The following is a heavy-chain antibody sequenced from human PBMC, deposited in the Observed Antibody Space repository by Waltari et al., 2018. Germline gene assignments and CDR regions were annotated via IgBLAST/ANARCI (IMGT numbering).Heavy chain of an antibody. J-gene: IGHJ4*02. V-gene: IGHV3-30*18. CDR2: ISYDGSNK. D-gene: IGHD6-19*01. Sequence: QVQLVESGGGVVQPGRSLRLSCAASGFTFSSYGMHWVRPAPGQGLEWVAVISYDGSNKYYADSVKGRFTISRDNSKNTLYLQMNSLRAEDTAVYYCAKDNVPRIAVAGSTFDYWGQGTLVTVSS. CDR3: AKDNVPRIAVAGSTFDY. CDR1: GFTFSSYG.